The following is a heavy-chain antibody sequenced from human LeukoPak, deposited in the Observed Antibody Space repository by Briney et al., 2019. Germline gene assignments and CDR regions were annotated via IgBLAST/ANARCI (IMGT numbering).Heavy chain of an antibody. CDR3: ARAPVSTAYLHYYSMDV. Sequence: SETLSLTCTVSGDSISSTTDSWGWIRQSPGKGLEWIGSIYSSGQSYYKVSLRSRVTMSVDTSKNLFSLKLTSVTAADTAVYYCARAPVSTAYLHYYSMDVWGKGTMVTVSS. CDR2: IYSSGQS. CDR1: GDSISSTTDS. D-gene: IGHD3-16*01. V-gene: IGHV4-39*07. J-gene: IGHJ6*04.